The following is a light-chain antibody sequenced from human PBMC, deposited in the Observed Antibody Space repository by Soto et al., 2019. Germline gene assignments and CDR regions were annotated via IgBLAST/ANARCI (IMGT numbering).Light chain of an antibody. J-gene: IGLJ1*01. CDR2: QDS. Sequence: SYELTQPPSVSVSPGQTASITCSGDKLGHKYACWYQQKPGQSPVLVIYQDSKRPSGIPERFSGSNSGNTATLTISGTQAMDEADYSCQAWDSSTGVFGTGTKLTVL. V-gene: IGLV3-1*01. CDR1: KLGHKY. CDR3: QAWDSSTGV.